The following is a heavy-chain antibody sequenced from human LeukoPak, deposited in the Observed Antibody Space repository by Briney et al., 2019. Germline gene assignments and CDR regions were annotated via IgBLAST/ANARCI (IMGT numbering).Heavy chain of an antibody. CDR3: ARLRGYSYGPDAFDI. CDR2: VKADGGET. D-gene: IGHD5-18*01. J-gene: IGHJ3*02. Sequence: GGSLRLSCETSGFNPRHYWMSWVRQAPGKGLEWVANVKADGGETNYVDSVKGRFTISRDNSKNSVLLQMNSLRAEDTAVYYCARLRGYSYGPDAFDIWGQRTMVTVSS. CDR1: GFNPRHYW. V-gene: IGHV3-7*01.